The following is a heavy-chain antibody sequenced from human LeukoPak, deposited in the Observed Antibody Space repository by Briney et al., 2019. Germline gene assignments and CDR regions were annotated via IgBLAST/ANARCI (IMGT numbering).Heavy chain of an antibody. D-gene: IGHD6-13*01. CDR3: ARFVAAAGGDTFDI. J-gene: IGHJ3*02. V-gene: IGHV4-59*08. Sequence: SATLSLTCTVSGASISSFYWSWIRQPPGQGLECIGYIYYSGSTNYNPSLKSRVTISIDTSKNQFSLNLSSVTAADTAVYYCARFVAAAGGDTFDIWGQGTMVTVSS. CDR1: GASISSFY. CDR2: IYYSGST.